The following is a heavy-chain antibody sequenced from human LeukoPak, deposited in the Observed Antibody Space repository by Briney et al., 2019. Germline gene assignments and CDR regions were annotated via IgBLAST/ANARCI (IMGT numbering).Heavy chain of an antibody. CDR1: GFTFSSYA. Sequence: GGSLRLSCAASGFTFSSYAMSWVRQAPGKGLEWVSAISGSGGSTYYADSVKGRFTISRDDSKNTLYLQMNSLRAEDTAVYYCAREHYDFWSGRGMDVWGQGTTVTVSS. CDR3: AREHYDFWSGRGMDV. CDR2: ISGSGGST. D-gene: IGHD3-3*01. J-gene: IGHJ6*02. V-gene: IGHV3-23*01.